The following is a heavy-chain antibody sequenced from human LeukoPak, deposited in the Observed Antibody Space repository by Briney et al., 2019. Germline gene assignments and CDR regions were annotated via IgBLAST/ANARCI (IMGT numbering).Heavy chain of an antibody. CDR1: GYTFTSSD. CDR3: RRGSSGRRDN. D-gene: IGHD6-19*01. J-gene: IGHJ4*02. V-gene: IGHV1-8*01. CDR2: MNPNSGNT. Sequence: ASVKVSCKASGYTFTSSDINWARQATGQGLEWMGWMNPNSGNTGYGQSFQGRITMTRDISIGTAYMELSNLTSEDTAIYYCRRGSSGRRDNWGQGTLVTVSA.